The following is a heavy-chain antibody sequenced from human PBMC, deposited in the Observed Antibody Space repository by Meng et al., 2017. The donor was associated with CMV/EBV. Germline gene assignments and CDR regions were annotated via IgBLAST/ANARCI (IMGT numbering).Heavy chain of an antibody. Sequence: GESLKISCAASGFTFSTYAMSWVRQAPGKGLGWVSSISGGGGSTYYADSVKGRFTISRDNSKNTLYLQMNSLRAEDTAVYYCAKRWNYLDYWGQGKMGTVSS. CDR2: ISGGGGST. CDR1: GFTFSTYA. J-gene: IGHJ4*02. D-gene: IGHD2-15*01. V-gene: IGHV3-23*01. CDR3: AKRWNYLDY.